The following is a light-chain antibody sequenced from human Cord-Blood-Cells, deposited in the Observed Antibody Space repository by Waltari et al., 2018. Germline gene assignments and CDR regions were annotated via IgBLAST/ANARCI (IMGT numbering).Light chain of an antibody. Sequence: ELVLTQSPAPLSLSPWERATLSCRASQSVSSYLAWYQQKPGQAPRLLIYDASNRATGIPARFSGSGSGTDFTLTISSLEPEDFAVYYCQQRSNWYTFGQGTKLEIK. CDR1: QSVSSY. CDR3: QQRSNWYT. V-gene: IGKV3-11*01. J-gene: IGKJ2*01. CDR2: DAS.